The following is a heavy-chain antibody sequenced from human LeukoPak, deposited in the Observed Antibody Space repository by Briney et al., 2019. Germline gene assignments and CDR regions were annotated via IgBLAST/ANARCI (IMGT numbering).Heavy chain of an antibody. D-gene: IGHD6-13*01. CDR2: ISYDGSNK. Sequence: TGGSLRLSCAASGFTFSSYAMHWVRQAPGKGLEWVAVISYDGSNKYYADSVKGRFTISRDNSKNTLYLQMNSLRAEDTAVYYCARERQQLVHNRFDPWGQGTLVTVSS. V-gene: IGHV3-30*04. J-gene: IGHJ5*02. CDR3: ARERQQLVHNRFDP. CDR1: GFTFSSYA.